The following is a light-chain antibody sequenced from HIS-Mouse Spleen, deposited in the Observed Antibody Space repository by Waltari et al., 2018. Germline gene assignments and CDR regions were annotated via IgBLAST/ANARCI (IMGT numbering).Light chain of an antibody. CDR2: DDS. Sequence: SYVLTQPPSVSVAPGKTARITCWGNNIGSKSVHWYQQKPGQAPVLVVYDDSDRASGVPGRFSGSNSGNTATLTISRVEAGYEADYYCQVWDSSSDHVVFGGGTKLTVL. J-gene: IGLJ2*01. V-gene: IGLV3-21*03. CDR1: NIGSKS. CDR3: QVWDSSSDHVV.